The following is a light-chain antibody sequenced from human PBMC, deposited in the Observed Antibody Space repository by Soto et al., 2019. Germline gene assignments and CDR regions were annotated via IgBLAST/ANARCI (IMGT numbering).Light chain of an antibody. J-gene: IGKJ4*01. Sequence: EIVLTQSPGTLSLSPGERATLSCRAIQSVSSSYLAWYQQKPGQAPRLLIYGASSRATGIPDRFSGSGSGTDFTLTISRLEPEDFAVYYCQQYGSSPPLTFGGATKVDIK. V-gene: IGKV3-20*01. CDR3: QQYGSSPPLT. CDR1: QSVSSSY. CDR2: GAS.